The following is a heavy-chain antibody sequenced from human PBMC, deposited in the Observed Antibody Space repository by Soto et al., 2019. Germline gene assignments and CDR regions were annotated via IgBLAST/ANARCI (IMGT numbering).Heavy chain of an antibody. CDR1: GFTFSSYE. D-gene: IGHD3-9*01. V-gene: IGHV3-48*03. Sequence: HPGGSLRLSCAASGFTFSSYEMNWVRQAPGKGLEWVSYISSSGSTIYYADSVKGRFTISRDNAKNSLYLQMNSLRAEDTAVYYCARDDWGNWFDPWGQGTLVTVSS. J-gene: IGHJ5*02. CDR2: ISSSGSTI. CDR3: ARDDWGNWFDP.